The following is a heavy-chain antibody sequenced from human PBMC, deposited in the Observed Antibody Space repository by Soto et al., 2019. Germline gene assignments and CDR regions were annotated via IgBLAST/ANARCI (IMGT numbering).Heavy chain of an antibody. V-gene: IGHV4-31*03. CDR1: SGSISSGGYY. J-gene: IGHJ4*02. D-gene: IGHD3-10*01. CDR2: IYYSGST. Sequence: SETLSLTCTVSSGSISSGGYYWSWIRQHPGKGLEWIGYIYYSGSTYYNPSLKSRVTISVDTSKNQFSLKLSSVTAADTAVYYCASTQGSAVVRGVKIDYWGQGTLVTVSS. CDR3: ASTQGSAVVRGVKIDY.